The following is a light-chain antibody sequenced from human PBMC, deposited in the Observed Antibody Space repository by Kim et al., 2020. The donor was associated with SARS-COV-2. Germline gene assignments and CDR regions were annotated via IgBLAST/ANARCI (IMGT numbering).Light chain of an antibody. Sequence: TVITSCTRSSGSIDSNYVQWYQQRPGSAPTTLIYENNQRPSGVPDRFSGSIDSSSNSASLNISGLKTEDEADYYCQSYDTSNPHWVFGGGTQLTVL. J-gene: IGLJ3*02. CDR2: ENN. CDR3: QSYDTSNPHWV. V-gene: IGLV6-57*03. CDR1: SGSIDSNY.